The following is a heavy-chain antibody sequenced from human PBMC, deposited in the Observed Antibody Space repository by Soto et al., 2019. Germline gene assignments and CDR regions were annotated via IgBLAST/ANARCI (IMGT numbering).Heavy chain of an antibody. CDR2: INNYNGNT. J-gene: IGHJ4*02. CDR1: GYTFTSYG. V-gene: IGHV1-18*01. Sequence: ASVKVSCKASGYTFTSYGISWVRQAPGQGLEWMGWINNYNGNTNYAQKLQGRVTLTTDTSTSTTYMELRSLRSDDTAVYFCARDGITIFAVRPTTFDYWGQGTLVTVSS. CDR3: ARDGITIFAVRPTTFDY. D-gene: IGHD3-3*01.